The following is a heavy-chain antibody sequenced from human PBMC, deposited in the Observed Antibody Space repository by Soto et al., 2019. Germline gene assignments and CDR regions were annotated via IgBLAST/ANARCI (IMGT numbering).Heavy chain of an antibody. CDR2: IDYSGNT. J-gene: IGHJ6*02. D-gene: IGHD3-22*01. CDR3: ASTYDSSPNYV. V-gene: IGHV4-59*01. Sequence: SETLSLTCTVSGVSIVSYYWGWVRQPPGKGLEWLGHIDYSGNTKYNPSLKSRVTMSVDRSDNQVSLKLSSVTAADTAVYYCASTYDSSPNYVWGQGTTVTAP. CDR1: GVSIVSYY.